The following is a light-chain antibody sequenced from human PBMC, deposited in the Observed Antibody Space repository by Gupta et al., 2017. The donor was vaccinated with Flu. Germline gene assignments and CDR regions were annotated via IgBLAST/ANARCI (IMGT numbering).Light chain of an antibody. V-gene: IGLV6-57*01. CDR1: SGSIGSNT. CDR2: EDK. CDR3: QSFDTNNHVI. Sequence: MLTQPHSVSESPGRTVVIPCTRSSGSIGSNTLQWYQQRPGSSPKTLIFEDKRRPSGVPDRFSGSIDISSNSASLTISGLKMEDEADYYCQSFDTNNHVIFGGGTKLAV. J-gene: IGLJ2*01.